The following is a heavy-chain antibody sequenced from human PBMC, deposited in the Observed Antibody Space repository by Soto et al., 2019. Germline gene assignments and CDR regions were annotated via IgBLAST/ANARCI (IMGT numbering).Heavy chain of an antibody. V-gene: IGHV3-15*01. J-gene: IGHJ6*02. CDR3: TTVAYCSSTSCYRDAYYYYGMDV. Sequence: GGSLRLSCAASGFTFSNAWMSWFRQAPGKGLEWVGRIKSKTDGGTTDYAAPVKGRFTISRDDSKNTLYLQMNSLKTEDTAIYYCTTVAYCSSTSCYRDAYYYYGMDVWGQGTTVTVSS. CDR2: IKSKTDGGTT. CDR1: GFTFSNAW. D-gene: IGHD2-2*01.